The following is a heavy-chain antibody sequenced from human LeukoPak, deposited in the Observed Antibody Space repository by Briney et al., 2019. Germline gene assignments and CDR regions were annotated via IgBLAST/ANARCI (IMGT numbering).Heavy chain of an antibody. CDR3: ARASSGWAFDC. Sequence: GGSLRLSCAASGFTFSSYAMHWVRQAPGKGLEYVSAISSNGGSTYYANSVKGRFTISRDNSKNTLYLQMGSLRAEDMAVYYCARASSGWAFDCWGQGTLVTVSS. V-gene: IGHV3-64*01. CDR1: GFTFSSYA. D-gene: IGHD6-19*01. CDR2: ISSNGGST. J-gene: IGHJ4*02.